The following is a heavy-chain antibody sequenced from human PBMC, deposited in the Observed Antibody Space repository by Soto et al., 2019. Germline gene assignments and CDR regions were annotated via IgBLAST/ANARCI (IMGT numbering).Heavy chain of an antibody. CDR1: GYTFSNYG. CDR2: ISLYSDGT. Sequence: ASVKVSCKTSGYTFSNYGITWVRQAPGQPLEWLGWISLYSDGTNYAQKFQGRVSMTADTSTTTAYMELRSLRSDDTAVYYCARVVPGAEAWFGPWGQGTLVTVSS. V-gene: IGHV1-18*01. D-gene: IGHD2-2*01. J-gene: IGHJ5*02. CDR3: ARVVPGAEAWFGP.